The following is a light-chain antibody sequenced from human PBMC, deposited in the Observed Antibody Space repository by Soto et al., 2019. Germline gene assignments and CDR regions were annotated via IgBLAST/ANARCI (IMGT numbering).Light chain of an antibody. CDR1: SSDVGGYNY. Sequence: QSVLTQPRSGSGSPGQSVTISCTRNSSDVGGYNYVSWYQQHPGKAPKHMIYDVSKRPSGVPDRFSGSKSGNTASLTISGLQAEDEADYYCCSYAGSYFYVFGTGTKVT. CDR3: CSYAGSYFYV. CDR2: DVS. J-gene: IGLJ1*01. V-gene: IGLV2-11*01.